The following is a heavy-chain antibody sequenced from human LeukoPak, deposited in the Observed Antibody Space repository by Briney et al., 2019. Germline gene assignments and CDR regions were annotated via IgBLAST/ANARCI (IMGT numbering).Heavy chain of an antibody. CDR3: ARDCSSTSCLDY. V-gene: IGHV3-48*04. Sequence: GGSLRLSCAVSGFTFSSYSMNWVRQAPGKGLEWVSYISSGSSTIYYADSVKGRFTISRDNAKKSLYLQMNSLRAEDTAVYYCARDCSSTSCLDYWGQGTLVTVSS. CDR2: ISSGSSTI. D-gene: IGHD2-2*01. J-gene: IGHJ4*02. CDR1: GFTFSSYS.